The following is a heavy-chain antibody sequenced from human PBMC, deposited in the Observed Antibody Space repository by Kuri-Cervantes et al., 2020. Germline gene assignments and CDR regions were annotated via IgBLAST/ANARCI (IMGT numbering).Heavy chain of an antibody. Sequence: GESLKISCAASGFIFTNYGLHWVRQAPGKGLEWVAFTRYDGSNKYYADSVEGRFTISRDNSKSTLYLQMNSLRTEDTAVYYCARVGVSNYDYYYYMDVWGKGTTVTVSS. J-gene: IGHJ6*03. D-gene: IGHD4-11*01. CDR2: TRYDGSNK. CDR3: ARVGVSNYDYYYYMDV. V-gene: IGHV3-30*02. CDR1: GFIFTNYG.